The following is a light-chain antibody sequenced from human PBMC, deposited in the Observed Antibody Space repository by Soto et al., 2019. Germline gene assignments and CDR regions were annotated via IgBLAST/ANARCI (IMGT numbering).Light chain of an antibody. J-gene: IGKJ2*01. CDR1: QSVRNN. Sequence: EIVMTQSPATLSVSPGERATLSCRASQSVRNNLAWYRRKPGQAPSLLVYGASTRADGVPARFSGSGSGTEFTLMIGSLQPVDSAVYYCQQFTQWPYTFGQGTKVEIK. CDR3: QQFTQWPYT. CDR2: GAS. V-gene: IGKV3-15*01.